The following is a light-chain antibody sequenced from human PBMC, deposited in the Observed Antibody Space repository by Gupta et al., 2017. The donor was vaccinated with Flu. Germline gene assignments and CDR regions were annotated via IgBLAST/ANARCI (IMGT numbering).Light chain of an antibody. CDR1: VGRSY. Sequence: VGRSYVYWYQQLPGTAPRLLIYKNNQRPSGVPDRFSGSKSGSSASLAISGLRSDDEAAYYCATWDASLSGRVFGGGTRLTVL. CDR2: KNN. J-gene: IGLJ3*02. V-gene: IGLV1-47*01. CDR3: ATWDASLSGRV.